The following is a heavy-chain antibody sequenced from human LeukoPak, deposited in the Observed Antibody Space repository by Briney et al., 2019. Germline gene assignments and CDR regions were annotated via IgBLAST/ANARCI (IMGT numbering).Heavy chain of an antibody. CDR2: IYYSGST. J-gene: IGHJ4*02. CDR1: GGSISSSSYY. D-gene: IGHD3-22*01. V-gene: IGHV4-39*07. CDR3: ARGGYYYDR. Sequence: SETLSLTCTVSGGSISSSSYYWGWIRQPPGKGLEWIGSIYYSGSTYYNPSLKSRVTISVDTSKNQFSLKLSSVTAGDTAVYYCARGGYYYDRWGQGILVTVSS.